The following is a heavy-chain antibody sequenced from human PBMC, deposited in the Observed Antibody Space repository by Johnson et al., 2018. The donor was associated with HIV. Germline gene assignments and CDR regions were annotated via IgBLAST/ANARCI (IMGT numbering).Heavy chain of an antibody. V-gene: IGHV3-23*04. CDR2: ISGSGGST. CDR3: AKKMGVVVVPAAMHAFDI. Sequence: VQLVESGGGVVQPGRSLRLSCAASGFTFSSYAMSWVRQAPGKGLEWVSAISGSGGSTYYADSVKGRFTISRDNSKNTLYLQMNSLRAEDTAVYYCAKKMGVVVVPAAMHAFDIWGQGTMVTVSS. D-gene: IGHD2-2*01. CDR1: GFTFSSYA. J-gene: IGHJ3*02.